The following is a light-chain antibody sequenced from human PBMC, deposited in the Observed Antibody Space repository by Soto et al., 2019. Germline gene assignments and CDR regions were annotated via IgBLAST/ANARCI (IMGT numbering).Light chain of an antibody. Sequence: QSVLTQPASVSGSPGQSITISCTGTSSDVVGYNYVSWYQQHPGKAPKLMIYDVSNRPSGVSNRFSGSKSGNTASLTISGLQAEDEADYYCSSYTSSSTLGYVFGTGTKVNV. J-gene: IGLJ1*01. V-gene: IGLV2-14*01. CDR3: SSYTSSSTLGYV. CDR1: SSDVVGYNY. CDR2: DVS.